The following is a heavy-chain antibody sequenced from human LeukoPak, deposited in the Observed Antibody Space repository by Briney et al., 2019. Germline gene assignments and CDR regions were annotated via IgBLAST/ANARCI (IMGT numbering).Heavy chain of an antibody. V-gene: IGHV3-23*01. D-gene: IGHD3-10*01. CDR2: LSGSGGGT. Sequence: GGSLRLSCAVSGITLSNYGMSWVRQAPGKGLEWVAGLSGSGGGTNYADSVQGRFTISRDNPKNTLYLQMNSLRAEDMAVYFCAKRGVVIRVFLVGFHKEAYYFDSWGQGALVTVSS. CDR3: AKRGVVIRVFLVGFHKEAYYFDS. CDR1: GITLSNYG. J-gene: IGHJ4*02.